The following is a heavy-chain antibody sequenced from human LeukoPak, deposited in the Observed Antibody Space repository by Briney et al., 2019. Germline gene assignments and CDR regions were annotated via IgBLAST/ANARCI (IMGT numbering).Heavy chain of an antibody. V-gene: IGHV4-59*08. CDR2: IYYSGST. Sequence: SETLSLTCTVSGGSXXSYYWSWIRQPXXXXXXXXXYIYYSGSTNYNPSLKSRVTISVDTSKNQFSLKLSSVTAADTAVYYCARHLGSGWYEYYFDYWGQGTLVTVSS. CDR3: ARHLGSGWYEYYFDY. D-gene: IGHD6-19*01. CDR1: GGSXXSYY. J-gene: IGHJ4*02.